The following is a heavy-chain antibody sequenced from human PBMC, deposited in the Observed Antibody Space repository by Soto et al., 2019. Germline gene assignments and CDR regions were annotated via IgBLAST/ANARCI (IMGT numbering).Heavy chain of an antibody. J-gene: IGHJ5*02. CDR3: ARPGWYYGSGSFDP. Sequence: ASVKVSCKASGYTFTGYYMHWVRQAPGQGLEWMGWINPNSGGTNYAQKFQGRVTMTRDTSISTAYMELSRLRSDDTAVYYCARPGWYYGSGSFDPWGQGTLVTVSS. CDR1: GYTFTGYY. V-gene: IGHV1-2*02. D-gene: IGHD3-10*01. CDR2: INPNSGGT.